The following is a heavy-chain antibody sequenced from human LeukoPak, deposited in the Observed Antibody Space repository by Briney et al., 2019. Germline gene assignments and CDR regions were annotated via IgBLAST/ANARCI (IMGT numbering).Heavy chain of an antibody. Sequence: GASVKVSCKASGYTFTGKYMGWVGQAPGQGLERMGWKKPSSGDTTYAQQFRGRVTMTRDPSISTAYMELKWLRSDDTAVYSCPRDHNSSVHGCHHIDYYYYMDDWSKGTTVTVFS. CDR2: KKPSSGDT. CDR3: PRDHNSSVHGCHHIDYYYYMDD. D-gene: IGHD5/OR15-5a*01. CDR1: GYTFTGKY. V-gene: IGHV1-2*02. J-gene: IGHJ6*03.